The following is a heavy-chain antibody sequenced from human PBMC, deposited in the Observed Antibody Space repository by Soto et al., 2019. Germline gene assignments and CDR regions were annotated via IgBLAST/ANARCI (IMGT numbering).Heavy chain of an antibody. V-gene: IGHV4-34*01. CDR1: GGSFSGYY. CDR3: RRSAVGADFWSGYYTDMDEADY. J-gene: IGHJ4*02. Sequence: QVQLQQWGAGLLKPSETLSLTCAVYGGSFSGYYWSWIRQPPGKGLEWIGEINHSGSTNYNTSLKSRVTISVDTSKNQFSLKLSSVTAADTAVYYWRRSAVGADFWSGYYTDMDEADYWGQGTLVTVSS. D-gene: IGHD3-3*01. CDR2: INHSGST.